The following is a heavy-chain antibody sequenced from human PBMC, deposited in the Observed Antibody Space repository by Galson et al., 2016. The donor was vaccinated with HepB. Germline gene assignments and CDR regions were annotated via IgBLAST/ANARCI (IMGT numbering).Heavy chain of an antibody. J-gene: IGHJ3*02. CDR1: GGSISRSSYY. D-gene: IGHD3-10*01. CDR3: ATHLLTSGREEAFGI. V-gene: IGHV4-39*01. Sequence: SETLSLTCTVSGGSISRSSYYWGWIRQPPGKGLEWIGTIYYSGSNYYNPSLKSRATISVDTSKNQFSLKLISVTAADTAVYYCATHLLTSGREEAFGIWGQGTMVTVSS. CDR2: IYYSGSN.